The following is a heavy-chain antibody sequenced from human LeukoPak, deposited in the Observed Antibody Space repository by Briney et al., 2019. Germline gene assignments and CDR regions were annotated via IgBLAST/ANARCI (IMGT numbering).Heavy chain of an antibody. CDR1: GDSISSYY. Sequence: SETLSLTCTVSGDSISSYYWSWIRQPPGKGLEWIGYIYYTGSATYNPSLKSRVTISVDTSKNQFSLKVSSVTAADTAVYYCARDSTDWYARWFDPWGQGTLVTVSS. D-gene: IGHD2-2*01. J-gene: IGHJ5*02. CDR3: ARDSTDWYARWFDP. V-gene: IGHV4-59*01. CDR2: IYYTGSA.